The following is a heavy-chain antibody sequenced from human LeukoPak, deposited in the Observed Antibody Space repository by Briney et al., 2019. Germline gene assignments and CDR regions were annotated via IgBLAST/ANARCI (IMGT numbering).Heavy chain of an antibody. J-gene: IGHJ5*02. CDR2: IGGSGDTI. CDR3: ARRLAL. Sequence: PGGSLRLSCAASEFSFSTYAMNWVRQAPGKGLEWIAYIGGSGDTIYYAASVKGRFTISRDNARNSLFLQMNSLREDDTAVYFCARRLALWGRGALVTVSS. CDR1: EFSFSTYA. V-gene: IGHV3-48*02.